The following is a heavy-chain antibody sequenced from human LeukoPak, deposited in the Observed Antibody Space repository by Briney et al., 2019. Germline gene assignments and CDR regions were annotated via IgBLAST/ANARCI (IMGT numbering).Heavy chain of an antibody. V-gene: IGHV3-74*01. CDR2: INSDGSIT. J-gene: IGHJ1*01. CDR1: GFIFSSNW. CDR3: ARHQYSSTWYLS. Sequence: GGSLRLSCAASGFIFSSNWMHWVRQAPGKGLVWVSRINSDGSITNFADSVKGRLTVSRDNAKNTLYLQMNSLRAEDTAVYYCARHQYSSTWYLSWGQGTLVTVSS. D-gene: IGHD6-13*01.